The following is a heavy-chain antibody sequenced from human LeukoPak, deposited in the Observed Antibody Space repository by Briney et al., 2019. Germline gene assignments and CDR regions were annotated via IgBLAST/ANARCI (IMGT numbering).Heavy chain of an antibody. J-gene: IGHJ4*02. CDR3: AKVARGYSGYEEDY. CDR1: GFTFSSYG. D-gene: IGHD5-12*01. V-gene: IGHV3-30*18. Sequence: PGRSLRLSCAASGFTFSSYGMYWVRQAPGKGLEWVAVISYDGSNKNYLDSVKGRFTISRDNSKNTLYLQMNSLRAEDTAVYYCAKVARGYSGYEEDYWGQGTLVTVSS. CDR2: ISYDGSNK.